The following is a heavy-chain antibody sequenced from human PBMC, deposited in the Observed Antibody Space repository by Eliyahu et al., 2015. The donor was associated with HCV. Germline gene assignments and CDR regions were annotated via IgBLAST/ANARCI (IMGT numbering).Heavy chain of an antibody. Sequence: QVQLVQSGGEVKKPGAXVXIXXKATGYTFXXYGISWXRQAPGQGLEWLGWIAIYNGQTHYAQKVQGRVSITADTSTRTAFMELRSLRSDDTAIYYCTRDYASSWQYYYGMDLWGQGTTVTVSS. V-gene: IGHV1-18*01. CDR1: GYTFXXYG. D-gene: IGHD6-13*01. CDR2: IAIYNGQT. J-gene: IGHJ6*02. CDR3: TRDYASSWQYYYGMDL.